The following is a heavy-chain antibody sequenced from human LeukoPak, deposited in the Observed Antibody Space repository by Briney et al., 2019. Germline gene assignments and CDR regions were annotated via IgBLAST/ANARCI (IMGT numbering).Heavy chain of an antibody. V-gene: IGHV1-69*13. J-gene: IGHJ4*02. CDR2: IIPVFNTA. CDR3: ARCPWQRDGQGAYYFDY. Sequence: ASVKVSCKASGGTFSSYAISWVRQAPGQGLEWMGGIIPVFNTADQAQKFQDRVTITADESTSTAYMELSSLRSEDTAVYYCARCPWQRDGQGAYYFDYWGQGTLVTVSS. D-gene: IGHD5-12*01. CDR1: GGTFSSYA.